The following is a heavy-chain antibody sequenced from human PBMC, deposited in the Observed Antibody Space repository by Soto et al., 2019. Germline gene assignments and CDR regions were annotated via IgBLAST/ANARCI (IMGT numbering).Heavy chain of an antibody. D-gene: IGHD2-15*01. Sequence: QVQLVESGGGVVQPGRSLRLSCAASGFTFSSYGMHWVRQAPGKGLEWVAVISYDGSNKYYADSVKGRFTISRDNSKNTLYLQMNSLRAEDTAVYYCAKDRSSGGSCRSRNCYYYGMDVWGQGTTVTVSS. CDR2: ISYDGSNK. CDR3: AKDRSSGGSCRSRNCYYYGMDV. V-gene: IGHV3-30*18. J-gene: IGHJ6*02. CDR1: GFTFSSYG.